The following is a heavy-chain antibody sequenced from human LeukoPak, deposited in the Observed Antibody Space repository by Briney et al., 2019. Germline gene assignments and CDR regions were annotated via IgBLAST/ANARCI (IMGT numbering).Heavy chain of an antibody. J-gene: IGHJ5*02. CDR2: IYYSGST. CDR1: GGSMSSYY. V-gene: IGHV4-59*01. CDR3: ARYIAMLRWFDP. D-gene: IGHD3-16*01. Sequence: SETLSLTCTVSGGSMSSYYWSWIRQPPGKGLEWIGYIYYSGSTNYNPSLKSRVTISVDTSKNQFSLKLSSVTAADTAVYYCARYIAMLRWFDPWGQGTLVTVSS.